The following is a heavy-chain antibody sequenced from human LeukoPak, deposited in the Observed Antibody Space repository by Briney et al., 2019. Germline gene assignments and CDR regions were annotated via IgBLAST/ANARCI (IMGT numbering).Heavy chain of an antibody. D-gene: IGHD3-10*01. Sequence: GGSLRLSCAASGFTVSSNYMTWVRQAPGKGLEWVSVIYSGDSTYYADSVKGRFTISRDNSKNTLYLQMNSLRAEDTAVYYCARAPEYYYGSGSYYKGVQFDYWGQGTLVTVSS. CDR1: GFTVSSNY. CDR3: ARAPEYYYGSGSYYKGVQFDY. CDR2: IYSGDST. J-gene: IGHJ4*02. V-gene: IGHV3-53*01.